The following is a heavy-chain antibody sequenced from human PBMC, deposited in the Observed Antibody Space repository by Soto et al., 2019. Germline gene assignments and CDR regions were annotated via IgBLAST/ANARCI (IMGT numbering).Heavy chain of an antibody. D-gene: IGHD6-19*01. CDR2: ISGSGANT. V-gene: IGHV3-23*01. Sequence: EVQLLESGGGLVQPGGSLRLSCAASGFTFSSYAMSWVRQAPGKGLEWVSAISGSGANTYYADSVKGRFTISRDNSKNSLYLQMNSLSAEVTAVYYCAKTQSAPESSGMYGMDVWGPGTTVTVSS. J-gene: IGHJ6*02. CDR3: AKTQSAPESSGMYGMDV. CDR1: GFTFSSYA.